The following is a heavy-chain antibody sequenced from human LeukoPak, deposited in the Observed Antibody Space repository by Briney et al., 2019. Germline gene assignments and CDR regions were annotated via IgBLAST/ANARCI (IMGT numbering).Heavy chain of an antibody. D-gene: IGHD6-19*01. CDR3: AKGRTPYSSGWYFDY. CDR1: GFTFSTYA. V-gene: IGHV3-23*01. Sequence: PGGSLRLSCAASGFTFSTYAMSWVRQAPGKGLEWVSSISGSGVNTYYADSVKGRFTISRDNSKNTLYLQMNSLRAEDTAVYYCAKGRTPYSSGWYFDYWGQGTLVTVSS. J-gene: IGHJ4*02. CDR2: ISGSGVNT.